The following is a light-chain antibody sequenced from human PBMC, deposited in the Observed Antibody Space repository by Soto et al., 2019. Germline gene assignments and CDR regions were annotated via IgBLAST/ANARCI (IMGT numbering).Light chain of an antibody. Sequence: EVLLTQSPGTLSLSPGERATLSSRASQSVSSSYLAWYQQKPGQAPRLLIYRTSNRATGIPDRFSGSGSGTDFTLTISRLEPEDFAVYWCQQYDSSPRTFGQGTKVDIK. V-gene: IGKV3-20*01. J-gene: IGKJ1*01. CDR3: QQYDSSPRT. CDR2: RTS. CDR1: QSVSSSY.